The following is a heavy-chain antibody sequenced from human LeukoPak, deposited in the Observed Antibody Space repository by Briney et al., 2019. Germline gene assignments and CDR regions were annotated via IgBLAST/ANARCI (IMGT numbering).Heavy chain of an antibody. D-gene: IGHD3-3*01. CDR3: ARYLAYYDFWSGYKDYYYYMDV. J-gene: IGHJ6*03. CDR2: IKQDGSEK. V-gene: IGHV3-7*01. Sequence: GGSLRLSCAASGFTFSSYWMSWVRQAPGKGLEWVANIKQDGSEKYYVDSVKGRFTISRDNAKNSLYLQMNSLRAEDTAVYYCARYLAYYDFWSGYKDYYYYMDVWAKGPRSPSP. CDR1: GFTFSSYW.